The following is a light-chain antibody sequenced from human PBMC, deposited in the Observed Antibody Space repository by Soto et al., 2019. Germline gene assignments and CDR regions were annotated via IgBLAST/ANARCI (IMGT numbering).Light chain of an antibody. CDR3: CSFAGSSIFV. V-gene: IGLV2-11*01. CDR2: DVT. J-gene: IGLJ2*01. CDR1: SSDVGGYNY. Sequence: QSALTQPRSVSGSPGQSVTISCTGSSSDVGGYNYVSWYQQHPGKAPKLMLYDVTKRPSGVPDRFSGSKSGNTASLTISGLQADDEADYYCCSFAGSSIFVFGGGTKLTVL.